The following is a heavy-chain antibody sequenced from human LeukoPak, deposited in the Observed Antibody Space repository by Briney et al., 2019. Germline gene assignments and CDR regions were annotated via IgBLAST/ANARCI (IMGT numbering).Heavy chain of an antibody. CDR3: ARDRSSRTTVTTRYFDL. D-gene: IGHD4-17*01. J-gene: IGHJ2*01. Sequence: SETLSLTCTVSGGSISSYYWSWIRQPAGKGLEWIGRIYTSGSTNYSPSLKSRVTMSVDASKNQFSLKLSSVTAADTAVYYCARDRSSRTTVTTRYFDLWGRGTLVTVSS. CDR1: GGSISSYY. CDR2: IYTSGST. V-gene: IGHV4-4*07.